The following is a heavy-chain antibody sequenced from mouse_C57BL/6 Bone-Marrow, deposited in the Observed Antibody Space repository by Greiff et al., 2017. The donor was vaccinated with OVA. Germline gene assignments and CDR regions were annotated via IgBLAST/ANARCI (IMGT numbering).Heavy chain of an antibody. J-gene: IGHJ4*01. Sequence: VKLMESGAELVRPGTSVKMSCKASGYTFNNYWIGWAKQRPGHGLEWIGDIYPGGGYTNYNEKFKGKATLTADKSSSTAYMQFSSLTSEDSAIYYCASYDGDAMDYWGQGTSVTVSS. D-gene: IGHD2-3*01. CDR3: ASYDGDAMDY. CDR1: GYTFNNYW. V-gene: IGHV1-63*01. CDR2: IYPGGGYT.